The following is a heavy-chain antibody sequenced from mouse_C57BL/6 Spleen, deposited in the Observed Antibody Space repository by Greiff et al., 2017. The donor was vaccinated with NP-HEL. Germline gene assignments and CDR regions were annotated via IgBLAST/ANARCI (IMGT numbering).Heavy chain of an antibody. CDR3: ARKGSGYAYFDY. V-gene: IGHV1-50*01. CDR2: IDPSDSYT. J-gene: IGHJ2*01. D-gene: IGHD3-2*02. CDR1: GYTFTSYW. Sequence: QVQLQQPGAELVKPGASVKLSCKASGYTFTSYWMQWVKQRPGQGLEWIGEIDPSDSYTNYNQKFKGKATLTVDTSSSTAYMQLSSLTSEDSAVYYCARKGSGYAYFDYWGQGTTLTVSS.